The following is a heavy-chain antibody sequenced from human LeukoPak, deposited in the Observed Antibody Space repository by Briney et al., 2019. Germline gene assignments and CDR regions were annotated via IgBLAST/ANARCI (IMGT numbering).Heavy chain of an antibody. Sequence: PGGSLRLSCAASGFTFSGCSMNWVRQAPGKGLEWLSYISSGSRTIYYADSVKGRFTVSRDNAKNSLYLQMNSLRAEDTAVYYCARESISGHRDFDYWGQGALVTVSS. V-gene: IGHV3-48*01. CDR3: ARESISGHRDFDY. J-gene: IGHJ4*02. D-gene: IGHD1-26*01. CDR1: GFTFSGCS. CDR2: ISSGSRTI.